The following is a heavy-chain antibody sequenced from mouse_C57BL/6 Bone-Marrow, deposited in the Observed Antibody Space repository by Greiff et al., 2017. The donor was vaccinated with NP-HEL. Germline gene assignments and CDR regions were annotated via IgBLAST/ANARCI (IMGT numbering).Heavy chain of an antibody. Sequence: VKLVESGPELVKPGASVKISCKASGYAFSSSWMNWVKQRPGKGLEWIGRIYPGDGDTNYNGKFKGKATLTADKSSSTAYMQLSSLTSEDSAVYFCARSLMITTVVATNYWGQGTTLTVSS. D-gene: IGHD1-1*01. J-gene: IGHJ2*01. CDR1: GYAFSSSW. CDR3: ARSLMITTVVATNY. V-gene: IGHV1-82*01. CDR2: IYPGDGDT.